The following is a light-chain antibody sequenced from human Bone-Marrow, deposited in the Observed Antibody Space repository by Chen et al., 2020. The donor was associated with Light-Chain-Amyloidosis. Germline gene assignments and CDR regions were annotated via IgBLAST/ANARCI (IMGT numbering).Light chain of an antibody. CDR3: QVWEWSSERPV. CDR2: DES. J-gene: IGLJ3*02. CDR1: NIGSTS. Sequence: SYVLTQPSSVSGDPGQTATIACGGNNIGSTSVHWYQQTPGQAPLLVVYDESDRPSGIPERLTGANSGNTATLTRSWVEAGNEADDYCQVWEWSSERPVFGGGTTPTVL. V-gene: IGLV3-21*02.